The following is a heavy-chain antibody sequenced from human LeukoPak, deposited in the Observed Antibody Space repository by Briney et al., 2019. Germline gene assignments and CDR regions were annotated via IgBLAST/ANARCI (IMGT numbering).Heavy chain of an antibody. D-gene: IGHD4-23*01. Sequence: GGSLRLSCAASGFTFSSYWMHWVRQAPGKGLLWVSRINTDGSSTYYADSVKGRFTISRDNAKNTLYLQVNSLRAEDTAVYYCARDHYGGNSDYWGQGTLVTVSS. V-gene: IGHV3-74*01. CDR1: GFTFSSYW. CDR2: INTDGSST. CDR3: ARDHYGGNSDY. J-gene: IGHJ4*02.